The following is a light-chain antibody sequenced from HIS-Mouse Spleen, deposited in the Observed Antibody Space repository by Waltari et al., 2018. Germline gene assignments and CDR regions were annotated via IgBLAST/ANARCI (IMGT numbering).Light chain of an antibody. Sequence: QSALTQPPSVSGSPGQSVTISCTGTSSDVGSYNRVSWYQQPPGTPPKLMIYEVSNRPSGGPDRFSGSKSGNTASLTISGLQAEDEADYYCSLYTSSSTLVFGGGTKLTVL. V-gene: IGLV2-18*01. CDR1: SSDVGSYNR. CDR2: EVS. CDR3: SLYTSSSTLV. J-gene: IGLJ2*01.